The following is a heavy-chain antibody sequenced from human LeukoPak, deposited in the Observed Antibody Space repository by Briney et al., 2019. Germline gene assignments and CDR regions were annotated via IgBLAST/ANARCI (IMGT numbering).Heavy chain of an antibody. CDR2: IYYSGST. CDR3: AREGMGDLAARTYYFDY. CDR1: GGSISSYY. Sequence: SETLSLTCTVSGGSISSYYWSWIRQPPGKGLEWIGYIYYSGSTNYNPSLKSRVTISVDTSKNQFSLKLSSVTAADTAVYYCAREGMGDLAARTYYFDYWGQGTLVTVSS. D-gene: IGHD6-6*01. V-gene: IGHV4-59*01. J-gene: IGHJ4*02.